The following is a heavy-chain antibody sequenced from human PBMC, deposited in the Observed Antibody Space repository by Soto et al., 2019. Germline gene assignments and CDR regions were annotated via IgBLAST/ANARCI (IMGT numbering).Heavy chain of an antibody. CDR3: ARDDCSGGSCYPEGLAY. Sequence: QVQLVQSGAEVKKPGASVKVSCKASGYTFTSYGISWVRQAPGQGLEWMGWISAYNGNTNYAQKLQGRVTMTTDTSTSTAYMELRSLSSDDTAVYYCARDDCSGGSCYPEGLAYWGQGTLVTVSS. CDR2: ISAYNGNT. J-gene: IGHJ4*02. CDR1: GYTFTSYG. D-gene: IGHD2-15*01. V-gene: IGHV1-18*01.